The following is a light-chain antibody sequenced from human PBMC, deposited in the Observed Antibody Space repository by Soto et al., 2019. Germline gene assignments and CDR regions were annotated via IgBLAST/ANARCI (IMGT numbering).Light chain of an antibody. Sequence: DIQMTQSPSAVSASVGDRVTITCRASQDITNFLAWFQQKPGKVPERLIFGASSLQSGVPSRFSGSGSGNEFTLTISSLQPEDFATYYCLQHSSFPYTFGQGNRLEI. CDR2: GAS. CDR3: LQHSSFPYT. J-gene: IGKJ2*01. CDR1: QDITNF. V-gene: IGKV1-17*03.